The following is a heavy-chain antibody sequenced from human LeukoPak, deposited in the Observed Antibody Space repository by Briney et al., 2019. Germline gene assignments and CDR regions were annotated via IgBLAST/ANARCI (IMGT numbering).Heavy chain of an antibody. V-gene: IGHV2-5*01. CDR3: VHDTPGRAGFLY. D-gene: IGHD1-26*01. CDR1: GFGRGRSGGG. J-gene: IGHJ1*01. Sequence: GPRLLHATRPLTLTFTFSGFGRGRSGGGGGWVRQPPVKAVQWPVLIYWTDEQRYRPTLKSRLTIPKDTSKNHVVLTLTNVDPVDTATYFCVHDTPGRAGFLYWGQGTLLTVFS. CDR2: IYWTDEQ.